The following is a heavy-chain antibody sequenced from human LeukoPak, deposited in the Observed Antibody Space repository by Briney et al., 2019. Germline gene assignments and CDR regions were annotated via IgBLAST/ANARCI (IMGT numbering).Heavy chain of an antibody. CDR3: ARALSWTSQSYYYMDV. V-gene: IGHV1-8*01. Sequence: ASVKVSCKASGYPFTSYDINWVRQATGQGLEWMGWMNPNSGNTGYALNFQGRVTMTKNTSITTAYMELSSLRSEDTAVYYCARALSWTSQSYYYMDVWGKGTTVTVSS. CDR1: GYPFTSYD. D-gene: IGHD3/OR15-3a*01. CDR2: MNPNSGNT. J-gene: IGHJ6*03.